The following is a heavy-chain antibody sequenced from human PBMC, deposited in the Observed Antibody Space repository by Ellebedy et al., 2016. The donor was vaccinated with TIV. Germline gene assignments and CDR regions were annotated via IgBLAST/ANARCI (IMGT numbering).Heavy chain of an antibody. CDR1: GGTFSSYA. V-gene: IGHV1-69*13. CDR3: ARSGWFGERPKAYNWFDP. J-gene: IGHJ5*02. CDR2: IIPIFGTA. D-gene: IGHD3-10*01. Sequence: SVKVSXXASGGTFSSYAISWVRQAPGQGLEWMGGIIPIFGTANYAQKFQGRVTITADESTSTAYMELSSLRSEDTAVYYCARSGWFGERPKAYNWFDPWGQGTLVTVSS.